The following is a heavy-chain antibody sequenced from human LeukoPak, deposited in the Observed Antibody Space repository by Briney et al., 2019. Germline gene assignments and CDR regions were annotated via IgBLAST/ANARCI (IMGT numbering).Heavy chain of an antibody. D-gene: IGHD6-19*01. Sequence: SETLSLTCSVSGGSISSYYWSWIRQSPGKGLEWIGYIDYSGSTNYNPSLKSRVTMSVDTSKNQFSLKLSSVTAADTAVYYCARVPTLYTSGWLYYFDYWGQGTLVTVSS. J-gene: IGHJ4*02. V-gene: IGHV4-59*01. CDR3: ARVPTLYTSGWLYYFDY. CDR1: GGSISSYY. CDR2: IDYSGST.